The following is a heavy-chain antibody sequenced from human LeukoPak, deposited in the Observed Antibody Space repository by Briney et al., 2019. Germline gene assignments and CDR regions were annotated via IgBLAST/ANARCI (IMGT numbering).Heavy chain of an antibody. CDR3: ARGRPHGNDY. V-gene: IGHV3-74*01. D-gene: IGHD4-23*01. CDR1: GFTFSSYW. J-gene: IGHJ4*02. Sequence: GGSLRLSCAASGFTFSSYWMNWVRQAPGKGLVWVSRIASDGSSTTYANSVKGRFSISRDNAKNMLYLQMNSLRVEDTAVYYCARGRPHGNDYWGQGTLVTVSS. CDR2: IASDGSST.